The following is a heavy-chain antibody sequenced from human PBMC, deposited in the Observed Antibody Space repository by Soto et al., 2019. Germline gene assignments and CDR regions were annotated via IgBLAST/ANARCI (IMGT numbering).Heavy chain of an antibody. D-gene: IGHD3-10*01. Sequence: VQLVESGGGVVQPGRSLRLSCAVSGFSFSNYAMHWVRQAPGKGLEWVAVISNDGSNKYYADSVKGRFTISRDNSKNTLYLHMNSLRTEDTAVYYCAGSFGSGRGGYFAYWGQGTLVTVSS. V-gene: IGHV3-30-3*01. J-gene: IGHJ4*02. CDR3: AGSFGSGRGGYFAY. CDR2: ISNDGSNK. CDR1: GFSFSNYA.